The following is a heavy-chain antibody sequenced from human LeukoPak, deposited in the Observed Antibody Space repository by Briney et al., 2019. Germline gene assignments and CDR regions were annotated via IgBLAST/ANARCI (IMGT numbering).Heavy chain of an antibody. J-gene: IGHJ4*02. CDR1: GGSISSYY. CDR3: ARDVYYYDSSAYFTFDY. CDR2: IYYSGST. Sequence: SETLSLTCTVSGGSISSYYWSWIRQPPGKGLEWIGYIYYSGSTNYNPSLKSRVTISVDTSKNQFSLRLSSVTAADTAVYYCARDVYYYDSSAYFTFDYWGQGTLVTVSS. V-gene: IGHV4-59*12. D-gene: IGHD3-22*01.